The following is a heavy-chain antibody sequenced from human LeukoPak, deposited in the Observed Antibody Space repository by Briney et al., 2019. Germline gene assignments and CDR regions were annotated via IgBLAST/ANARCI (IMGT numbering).Heavy chain of an antibody. CDR2: INPSGGST. Sequence: ASVKVSCKASGYTFTSYYMHWVRQAPGQGLEWMGVINPSGGSTSYAQKFQGRVTMTRDMSTSTVYMELSSLRSEDTAVYYCARGVGCSSTSCHASGNWFDPWGQGTLVTVSS. CDR1: GYTFTSYY. D-gene: IGHD2-2*01. CDR3: ARGVGCSSTSCHASGNWFDP. V-gene: IGHV1-46*01. J-gene: IGHJ5*02.